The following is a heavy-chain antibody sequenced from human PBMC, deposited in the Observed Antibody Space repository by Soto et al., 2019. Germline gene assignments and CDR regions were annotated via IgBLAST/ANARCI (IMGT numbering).Heavy chain of an antibody. V-gene: IGHV4-4*07. Sequence: QVQLQESGPGLVKASETLSLSCTVSGHSISADYWSWIRQPAGKRLEWIGRVDASGNTNYNPSLKSRVTMSVDTSKNQFFLKVRSVTAAATAMYFCARAVGGSVVPHWFDPWGQGALVTVSS. CDR2: VDASGNT. J-gene: IGHJ5*02. CDR3: ARAVGGSVVPHWFDP. CDR1: GHSISADY. D-gene: IGHD3-22*01.